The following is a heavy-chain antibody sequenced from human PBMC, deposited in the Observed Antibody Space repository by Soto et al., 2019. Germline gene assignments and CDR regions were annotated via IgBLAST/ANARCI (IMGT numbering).Heavy chain of an antibody. D-gene: IGHD3-3*01. CDR1: GGSISSYY. CDR2: IYTSGST. Sequence: QVQLQESGPGLVKPSETLSLTCTVSGGSISSYYWSWIRQPAGKGLEWIGRIYTSGSTNYNPSLKSRVTMSVDTSKNQFSLKLSSVTAADTAVYYCARGGRITIFGVVTKANWFDPWGQGTLVTVSS. J-gene: IGHJ5*02. V-gene: IGHV4-4*07. CDR3: ARGGRITIFGVVTKANWFDP.